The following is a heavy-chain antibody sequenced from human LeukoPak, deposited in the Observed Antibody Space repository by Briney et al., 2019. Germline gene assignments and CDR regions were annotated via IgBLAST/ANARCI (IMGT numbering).Heavy chain of an antibody. V-gene: IGHV4-39*01. CDR2: IHYSGTT. D-gene: IGHD5-24*01. CDR3: AIQERWLYP. Sequence: SETLSLTCTVSGGSISRSSYNWAWIRRPPGKELEWIGSIHYSGTTYYKPSLKSRVTIYVDTSKNHFSLKLTSVCAEDTSIYYWAIQERWLYPWGQGTLVTVSS. CDR1: GGSISRSSYN. J-gene: IGHJ5*02.